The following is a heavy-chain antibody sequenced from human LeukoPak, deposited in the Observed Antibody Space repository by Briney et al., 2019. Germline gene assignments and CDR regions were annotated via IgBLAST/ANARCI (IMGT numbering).Heavy chain of an antibody. CDR2: ISGHNGDV. CDR3: ARYNSLLRGVTTSDY. V-gene: IGHV1-18*01. D-gene: IGHD3-10*01. CDR1: GYTFSNYG. J-gene: IGHJ4*02. Sequence: GTAVKVSCKASGYTFSNYGITWVRQAPGQGLEWMGTISGHNGDVNYAPKFQGRVTMTTDTSTTTAYMELRSLRFDDTAVYDCARYNSLLRGVTTSDYWGQGTLVTVSS.